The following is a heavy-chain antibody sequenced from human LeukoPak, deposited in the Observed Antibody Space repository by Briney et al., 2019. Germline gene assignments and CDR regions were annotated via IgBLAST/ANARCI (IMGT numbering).Heavy chain of an antibody. Sequence: SVKVSCKASGGSFNIFALMWVRQAPGQGLEWMGGIIPLFGKPDYAHKFQDKIMITADESTTTAFLDLRSLTSDDTAVYYCATEDIKLLGTITGWGQGTLVSVSS. J-gene: IGHJ4*02. D-gene: IGHD1/OR15-1a*01. CDR2: IIPLFGKP. CDR3: ATEDIKLLGTITG. CDR1: GGSFNIFA. V-gene: IGHV1-69*13.